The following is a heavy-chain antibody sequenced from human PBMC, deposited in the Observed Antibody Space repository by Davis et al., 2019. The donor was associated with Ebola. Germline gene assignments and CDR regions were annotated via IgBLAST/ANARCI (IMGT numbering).Heavy chain of an antibody. D-gene: IGHD3-16*02. Sequence: PGGSLRLSCAASGFTFSSYAMIWVRQAPGKGLEWVSTISGSGGSTYYADSVKGRFTISRDNSRNTLYLQMNSLRAEDTAVYYCAHALGAYYYYGMDVWGQGTTVTVSS. J-gene: IGHJ6*02. CDR3: AHALGAYYYYGMDV. V-gene: IGHV3-23*01. CDR2: ISGSGGST. CDR1: GFTFSSYA.